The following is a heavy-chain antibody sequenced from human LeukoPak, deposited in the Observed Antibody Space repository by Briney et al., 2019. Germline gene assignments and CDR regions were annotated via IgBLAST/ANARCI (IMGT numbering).Heavy chain of an antibody. CDR3: ARGAYIAVAGTGDWFDP. J-gene: IGHJ5*02. D-gene: IGHD6-19*01. Sequence: SETLSLTCAVYGGSFSGYYWSWIRQPPGKGLEWIGEINHSGSTNYNPSLKSRVTISVDTSKNQFSLKLSSVTAADTAVYYCARGAYIAVAGTGDWFDPWGQGTLVTVSS. CDR2: INHSGST. CDR1: GGSFSGYY. V-gene: IGHV4-34*01.